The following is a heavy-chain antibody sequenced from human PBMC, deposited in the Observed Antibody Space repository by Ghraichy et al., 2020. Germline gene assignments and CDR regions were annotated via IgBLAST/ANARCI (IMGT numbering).Heavy chain of an antibody. CDR2: INHSGNT. D-gene: IGHD3-22*01. CDR1: GGSIRSTSSY. J-gene: IGHJ4*02. V-gene: IGHV4-39*01. Sequence: SETLSLTCSVSGGSIRSTSSYWGWIRQPPGKGLEWIGSINHSGNTYHNPSLKSRVTISVDTSKKQFSLKLTSVTAADTAVYYCARQLSYFDSSGYYSTYPSQVDYWGQGTQVTVSS. CDR3: ARQLSYFDSSGYYSTYPSQVDY.